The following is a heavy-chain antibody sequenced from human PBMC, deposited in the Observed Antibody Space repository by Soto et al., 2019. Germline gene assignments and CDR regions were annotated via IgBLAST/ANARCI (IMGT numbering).Heavy chain of an antibody. CDR3: ARGYSHYAH. CDR1: GGAVIRDSKF. Sequence: PSETLSLTCTVSGGAVIRDSKFLSCIRQPPGKGLEWIGYIYYSGPSRYNPSLESRVTISIDSSKNQVSLTLTSVTAADTAVYYCARGYSHYAHWGRGTLVTVSS. D-gene: IGHD4-4*01. CDR2: IYYSGPS. J-gene: IGHJ4*02. V-gene: IGHV4-61*01.